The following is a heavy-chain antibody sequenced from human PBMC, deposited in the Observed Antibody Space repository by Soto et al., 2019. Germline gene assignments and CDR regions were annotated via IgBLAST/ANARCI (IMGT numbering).Heavy chain of an antibody. V-gene: IGHV1-69*01. J-gene: IGHJ4*02. CDR1: GGTFSDLA. Sequence: QVHLVQSGAEVKKAGSSVKVSCKTSGGTFSDLAFSWVRQAPRQGLERLGGIVPLFGTPTYAQHFQGRDIITADAASGTVYMELRKLTSEDTAVYYCASERVAELATGGYFDNWGQGTLVTVSS. CDR3: ASERVAELATGGYFDN. CDR2: IVPLFGTP. D-gene: IGHD5-12*01.